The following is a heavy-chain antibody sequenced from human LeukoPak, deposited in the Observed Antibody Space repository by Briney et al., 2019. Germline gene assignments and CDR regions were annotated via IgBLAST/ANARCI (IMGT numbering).Heavy chain of an antibody. Sequence: PSETLSLTCTVSGGSISSGEYYWSWIRHHPGKGLEYIGYIYYTGGTYYNPSLKGRLTMSVDTSKNQFSLKLTSVTAADTAVYYCARVPLVWGQGSLVTVSS. V-gene: IGHV4-31*03. CDR2: IYYTGGT. CDR3: ARVPLV. CDR1: GGSISSGEYY. J-gene: IGHJ4*02.